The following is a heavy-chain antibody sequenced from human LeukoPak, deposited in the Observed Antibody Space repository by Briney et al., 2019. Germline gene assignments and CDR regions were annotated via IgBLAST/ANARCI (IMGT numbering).Heavy chain of an antibody. V-gene: IGHV3-30*02. CDR2: IRYDGSNK. Sequence: PGGSLRLSCTASGFTFSDYYMSWVRQAPGKGLEWVAFIRYDGSNKYYADSVKGRFTISRDNSKNTLYLQMNSLRAEDTAVYYCAKFPPPFLKHGYNYVVTDYWGQGTLVTVSS. CDR1: GFTFSDYY. J-gene: IGHJ4*02. CDR3: AKFPPPFLKHGYNYVVTDY. D-gene: IGHD5-24*01.